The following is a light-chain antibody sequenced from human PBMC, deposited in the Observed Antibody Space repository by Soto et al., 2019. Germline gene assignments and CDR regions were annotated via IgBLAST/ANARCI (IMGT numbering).Light chain of an antibody. V-gene: IGKV3-11*01. CDR2: GPS. Sequence: EIVLTQPQGTLSVSPGERATLSCRASESVFGYLAWYQHKPGQAPRLLLYGPSGRATGIPDRISGSGSETDFTLTISSLQPEDFATYYCQQSYSTPLTFGGGTKVDIK. CDR1: ESVFGY. J-gene: IGKJ4*01. CDR3: QQSYSTPLT.